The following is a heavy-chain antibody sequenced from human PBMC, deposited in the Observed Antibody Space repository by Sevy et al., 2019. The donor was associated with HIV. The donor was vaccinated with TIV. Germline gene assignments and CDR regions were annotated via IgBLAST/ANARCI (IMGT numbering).Heavy chain of an antibody. CDR2: IWYDGSNK. CDR3: ARDLRAYCGGDCIFNY. J-gene: IGHJ4*02. Sequence: GGSLRLSCAASGFTFSSYGMHWVRQAPGKGLEWVAVIWYDGSNKYYADSVKGRFTISRDNSKNTLYLQMNSLRAEDTVVYYCARDLRAYCGGDCIFNYWGQGTLVTVSS. CDR1: GFTFSSYG. D-gene: IGHD2-21*02. V-gene: IGHV3-33*01.